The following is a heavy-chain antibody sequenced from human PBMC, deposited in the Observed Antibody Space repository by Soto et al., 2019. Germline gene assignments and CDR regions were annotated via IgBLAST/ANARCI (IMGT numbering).Heavy chain of an antibody. Sequence: QVQLVQSGAEVKKPGASVKVSCKASGYTFTSYAMHWGRQAPGQRLERMGWINAGNGNTKYSQKLQGRVTITRDTSASTAYMELPSLRSEDTAVYYCARRSGYYYVDYWGQGTLVTVSS. V-gene: IGHV1-3*01. J-gene: IGHJ4*02. CDR3: ARRSGYYYVDY. CDR1: GYTFTSYA. D-gene: IGHD3-22*01. CDR2: INAGNGNT.